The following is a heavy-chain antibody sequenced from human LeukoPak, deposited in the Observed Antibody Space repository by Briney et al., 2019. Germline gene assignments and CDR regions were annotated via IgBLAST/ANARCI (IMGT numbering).Heavy chain of an antibody. CDR1: GLTVSRNS. Sequence: GGSLRLSCAVSGLTVSRNSMNWVRRAPGKGLQWISAISASSGSTYYADSVKGRFTISRDNSKNTLYLQMNSLRAEDTAVYYCAKPTGAYGDYWALDYWGQGTLVTVSS. D-gene: IGHD4-17*01. CDR3: AKPTGAYGDYWALDY. J-gene: IGHJ4*02. V-gene: IGHV3-23*01. CDR2: ISASSGST.